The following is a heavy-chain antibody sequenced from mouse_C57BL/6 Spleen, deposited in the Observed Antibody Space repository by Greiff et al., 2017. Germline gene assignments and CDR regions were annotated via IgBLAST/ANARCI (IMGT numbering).Heavy chain of an antibody. CDR3: ARGGNLLWLRRGYYFDY. V-gene: IGHV1-82*01. CDR1: GYAFSSSW. CDR2: IYPGDGDT. D-gene: IGHD2-2*01. Sequence: QVQLKESGPELVKPGASVKISCKASGYAFSSSWMNWVKQRPGKGLEWIGRIYPGDGDTNYNGKFKGKATLTADKSSSTAYMQLSSLTSEDSAVYFCARGGNLLWLRRGYYFDYWGQGTTLTVSS. J-gene: IGHJ2*01.